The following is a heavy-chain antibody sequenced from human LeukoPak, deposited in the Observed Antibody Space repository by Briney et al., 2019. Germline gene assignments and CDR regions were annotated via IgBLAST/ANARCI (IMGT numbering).Heavy chain of an antibody. J-gene: IGHJ4*02. CDR1: GGSISVYY. D-gene: IGHD6-19*01. Sequence: SETLSLTCTVSGGSISVYYWSWIRQPAGKGLEWIGRIYTSGSINYNPSLKSRVAISVDTSKNQFSLRLRSVTAADTAVYFCARVDVAGYFDHWSQGTLVTVSS. V-gene: IGHV4-4*07. CDR3: ARVDVAGYFDH. CDR2: IYTSGSI.